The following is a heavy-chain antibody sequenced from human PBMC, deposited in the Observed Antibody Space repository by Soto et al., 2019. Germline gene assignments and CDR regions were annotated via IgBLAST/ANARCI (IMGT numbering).Heavy chain of an antibody. CDR1: GYSFTSYW. Sequence: GESLKISCKGSGYSFTSYWIGWVRQMPGKGLEWMGIIYPGDSDTRYSPSFQGRVTISADKSISTAYLQLSSLKASDTSIYYCARRGSHYYYYYGMDVWGQGTKVTVSS. V-gene: IGHV5-51*01. J-gene: IGHJ6*02. CDR3: ARRGSHYYYYYGMDV. CDR2: IYPGDSDT. D-gene: IGHD1-26*01.